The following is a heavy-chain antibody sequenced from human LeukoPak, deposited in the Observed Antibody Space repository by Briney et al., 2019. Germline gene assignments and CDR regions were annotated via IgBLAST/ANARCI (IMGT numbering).Heavy chain of an antibody. CDR2: IYTSGST. CDR1: GGSISSYY. D-gene: IGHD6-13*01. V-gene: IGHV4-4*07. J-gene: IGHJ3*02. CDR3: ARGTGSSWRSPDAFDI. Sequence: SETLSPTCTVSGGSISSYYWSWIRQPAGKGLEWIGRIYTSGSTNYNPSLKSRVTMSVDTSKNQFSLKLSSVTAADTAVYYCARGTGSSWRSPDAFDIWGQGTMVTVSS.